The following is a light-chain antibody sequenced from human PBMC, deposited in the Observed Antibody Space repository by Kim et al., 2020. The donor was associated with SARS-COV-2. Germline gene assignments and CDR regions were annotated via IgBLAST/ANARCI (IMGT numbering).Light chain of an antibody. CDR3: GSYTGTSTVL. CDR1: SSDVGGYNY. Sequence: QSALTQPASVSESPGQSITISCTGTSSDVGGYNYVSWYQQHPGKAPKLMIYDVTKRPSGVSNRFSGFKSGNTASLTISGLLPEDEAIYYCGSYTGTSTVLFGGGTQLTVL. V-gene: IGLV2-14*03. J-gene: IGLJ2*01. CDR2: DVT.